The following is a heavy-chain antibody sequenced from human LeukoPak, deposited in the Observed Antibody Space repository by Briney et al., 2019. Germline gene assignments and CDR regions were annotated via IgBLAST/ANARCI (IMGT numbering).Heavy chain of an antibody. D-gene: IGHD6-6*01. CDR3: ARGGAARLHFQN. J-gene: IGHJ1*01. V-gene: IGHV4-34*01. CDR2: LYYDGRT. Sequence: SETLSLTCAVYGGSFSGYYWSWIRQPPGKGLDWIGSLYYDGRTYYSPSLESRVTISVDTSKNQFSLNLNSVTAADTAVYYCARGGAARLHFQNWGQGTLVTVSS. CDR1: GGSFSGYY.